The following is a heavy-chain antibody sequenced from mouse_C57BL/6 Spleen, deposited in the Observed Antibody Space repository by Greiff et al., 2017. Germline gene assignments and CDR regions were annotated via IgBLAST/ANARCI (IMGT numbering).Heavy chain of an antibody. J-gene: IGHJ3*01. CDR1: GFTFSSYA. D-gene: IGHD2-3*01. CDR3: ARDAGYYGAY. CDR2: ISDGGSYT. V-gene: IGHV5-4*01. Sequence: EVQRVESGGGLVKPGGSLKLSCAASGFTFSSYAMSWVRQTPEKRLEWVATISDGGSYTYYPDNVKGRFTISRDNAKNNLYLQMSHLKSEDTAMYYCARDAGYYGAYWGQGTLVTVSA.